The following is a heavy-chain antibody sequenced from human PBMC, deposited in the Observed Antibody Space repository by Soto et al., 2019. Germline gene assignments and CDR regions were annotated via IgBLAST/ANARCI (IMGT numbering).Heavy chain of an antibody. Sequence: SETLSLTCTVSGGSISSYYWSWIRQPPGKGLEWIGYIYYSGSTNYNPSLKSRVTISVDTSKNQFSLKLSSVTAADTAVYYCARGSYGDYRNWFDLWGQGTLVTVSS. CDR3: ARGSYGDYRNWFDL. D-gene: IGHD4-17*01. CDR1: GGSISSYY. J-gene: IGHJ5*02. V-gene: IGHV4-59*01. CDR2: IYYSGST.